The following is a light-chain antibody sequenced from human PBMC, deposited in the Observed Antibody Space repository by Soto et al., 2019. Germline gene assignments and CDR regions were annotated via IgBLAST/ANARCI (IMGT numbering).Light chain of an antibody. CDR2: LGS. Sequence: DIVMTQSPLSLPVTPGEPASISCRSSQSLLHSNGYNYLDWYLQKPGQSPQLLIYLGSNWASGVPDRFSGSGSGTDFTLKISRVEAEDVGVYYCMQALQTPPATFGGGTKVEIK. V-gene: IGKV2-28*01. CDR3: MQALQTPPAT. CDR1: QSLLHSNGYNY. J-gene: IGKJ4*01.